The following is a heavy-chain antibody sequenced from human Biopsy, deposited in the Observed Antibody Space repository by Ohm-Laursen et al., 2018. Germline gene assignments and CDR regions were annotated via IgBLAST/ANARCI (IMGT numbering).Heavy chain of an antibody. D-gene: IGHD3-10*01. J-gene: IGHJ4*02. CDR1: GFTFRKYA. CDR2: IGNTGAT. V-gene: IGHV3-23*01. Sequence: GSLRLSCTASGFTFRKYAMSWVRQAPGKGLELVSTIGNTGATFYADSVKGRFIISRDTSKNTVYPQMNSLRVEDTAVYYCVKGTQLLEDWGQGTQVTVSS. CDR3: VKGTQLLED.